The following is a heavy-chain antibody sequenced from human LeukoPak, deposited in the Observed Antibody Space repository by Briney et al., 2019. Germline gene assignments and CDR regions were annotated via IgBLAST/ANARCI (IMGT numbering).Heavy chain of an antibody. V-gene: IGHV1-2*02. CDR1: AYTITDYY. Sequence: ASVKVSFKASAYTITDYYFYWVRQAPGQGLEWLESINPNRGGTNYAQKFQGRVTVSWDTSISTAYMDLSRLTSDYTAVYYCVARGPVNRSLMVDYWGQGTLVTVSS. D-gene: IGHD2-8*01. J-gene: IGHJ4*02. CDR3: VARGPVNRSLMVDY. CDR2: INPNRGGT.